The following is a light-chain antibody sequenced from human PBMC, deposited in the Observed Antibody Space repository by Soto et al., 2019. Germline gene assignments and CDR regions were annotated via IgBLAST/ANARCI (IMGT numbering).Light chain of an antibody. Sequence: SYELTQPPSVSVAPGLTARITCGGNNIGSNSVHWYRQKPGQPPVLVVYDDTDRPSGIPERFSGSNSGNTATLTISGVEGGDEADYYCHLWDIRSDHVVFGGGTQLTVL. J-gene: IGLJ2*01. CDR1: NIGSNS. V-gene: IGLV3-21*02. CDR2: DDT. CDR3: HLWDIRSDHVV.